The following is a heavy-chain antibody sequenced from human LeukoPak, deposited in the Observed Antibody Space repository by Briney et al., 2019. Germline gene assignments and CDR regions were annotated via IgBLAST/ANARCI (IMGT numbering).Heavy chain of an antibody. D-gene: IGHD3-10*01. CDR3: ARGLLWFGELLSAFDI. CDR2: IYYSGST. CDR1: GGSISSGSYY. Sequence: SETLSLTCTVSGGSISSGSYYWGWIRQPPGKGLEWIGSIYYSGSTYYNPSLKSRVTISVDTSKNQFSLKLSSVTAADTAVYYCARGLLWFGELLSAFDIWGQGTMVTVSS. J-gene: IGHJ3*02. V-gene: IGHV4-39*07.